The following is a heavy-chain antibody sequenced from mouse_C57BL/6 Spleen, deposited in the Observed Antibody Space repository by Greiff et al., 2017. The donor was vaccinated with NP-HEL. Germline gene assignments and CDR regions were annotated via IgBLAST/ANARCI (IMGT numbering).Heavy chain of an antibody. J-gene: IGHJ2*01. D-gene: IGHD1-1*01. Sequence: QVQLQQSGAELMKPGASVKLSCKATGYTFTGYWIEWVKQRPGHGLEWIGEILPGSGSTNYNEKFKGKATFTADTSSNTAYMQLSSLTTEDSAIYYCARGKVITTVVPYYFDYWGQGTTLTVSS. CDR1: GYTFTGYW. CDR3: ARGKVITTVVPYYFDY. V-gene: IGHV1-9*01. CDR2: ILPGSGST.